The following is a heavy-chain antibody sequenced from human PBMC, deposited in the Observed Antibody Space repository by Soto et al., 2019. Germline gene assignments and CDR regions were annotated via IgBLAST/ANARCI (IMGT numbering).Heavy chain of an antibody. D-gene: IGHD2-8*01. CDR1: GYTFTSHT. J-gene: IGHJ4*02. Sequence: QVQLVQSGAEVKEPGASVKVSCKASGYTFTSHTIHWARQAPGQGLEWMGWIIVSHGRPRIAPQFQGRVTFTTDTSATTAYMELNSLTAEDTVLYFCAREPEDGVPGDFWGQGNLVVVSS. CDR2: IIVSHGRP. CDR3: AREPEDGVPGDF. V-gene: IGHV1-3*01.